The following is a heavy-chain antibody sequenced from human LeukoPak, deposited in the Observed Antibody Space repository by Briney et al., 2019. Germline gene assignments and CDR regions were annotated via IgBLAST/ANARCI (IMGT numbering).Heavy chain of an antibody. V-gene: IGHV3-30*02. CDR3: AKDLSITTCPDY. CDR1: GFTFSSYG. Sequence: PGGSLRLSCAASGFTFSSYGMHWVRQAPGKGLEWVAFIRYDGSNKYYADSVKGRFTISRDNSKNTLYLQMNSLRAEDTAVYYCAKDLSITTCPDYWGQGTLVTVSS. D-gene: IGHD1-14*01. J-gene: IGHJ4*02. CDR2: IRYDGSNK.